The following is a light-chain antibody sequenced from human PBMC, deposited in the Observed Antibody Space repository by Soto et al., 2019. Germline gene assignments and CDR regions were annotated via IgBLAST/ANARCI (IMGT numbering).Light chain of an antibody. CDR3: AAWDDSLSGFYV. J-gene: IGLJ1*01. CDR1: SSNIGSNH. CDR2: SSN. Sequence: QSVLTQPPSASGTPRQRVIISCSGSSSNIGSNHVYWYQQFPGTAPRLLIYSSNQRPSGVPDRFSGSKSGTSASLAISGLRSEDEADYYCAAWDDSLSGFYVFGTGTKLTVL. V-gene: IGLV1-47*02.